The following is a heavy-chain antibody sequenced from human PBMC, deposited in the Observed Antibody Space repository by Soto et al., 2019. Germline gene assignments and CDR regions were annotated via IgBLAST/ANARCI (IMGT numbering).Heavy chain of an antibody. J-gene: IGHJ4*02. V-gene: IGHV1-3*01. CDR1: GYTFTSYA. CDR3: ARDLEAANWNFDY. D-gene: IGHD1-1*01. CDR2: INAGNGNT. Sequence: QVQLVQSGAEVKKPGASVKVSCKASGYTFTSYAMHWVRQAPGQRLEWMGWINAGNGNTKYSQKFQGRVTITRDTSASTAYMELSSLRSEDTAVYYCARDLEAANWNFDYWGQGTLVTVSS.